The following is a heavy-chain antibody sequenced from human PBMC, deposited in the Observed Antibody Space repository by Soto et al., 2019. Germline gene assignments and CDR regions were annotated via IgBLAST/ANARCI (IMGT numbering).Heavy chain of an antibody. CDR3: ARDHYSSGCTGYFDY. D-gene: IGHD6-19*01. J-gene: IGHJ4*02. Sequence: QVQLVESGGGVVQPGRSLRLSCAASGFTFSSYGMHWVRQAPGKGLEWVAVIWYDGSTKYYADSVKGRFTISRDNSKNTLYLQMNSLRAEDTAVYYCARDHYSSGCTGYFDYWGQGTLVTVSS. CDR2: IWYDGSTK. CDR1: GFTFSSYG. V-gene: IGHV3-33*01.